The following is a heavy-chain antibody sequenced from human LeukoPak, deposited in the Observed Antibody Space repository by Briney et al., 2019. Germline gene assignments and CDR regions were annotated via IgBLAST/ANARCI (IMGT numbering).Heavy chain of an antibody. CDR2: ISHTGSTM. J-gene: IGHJ2*01. Sequence: PGGSLRLSCAASGFSFSSYSMNWVRQAPGKGLEWVSYISHTGSTMSYADSVKGRFTISRDNAKNSLYLQMNSLRAEDTAVYYCARTYCGGDCYSGFGWYFDLWGRGTLVTVSS. CDR1: GFSFSSYS. V-gene: IGHV3-48*04. D-gene: IGHD2-21*01. CDR3: ARTYCGGDCYSGFGWYFDL.